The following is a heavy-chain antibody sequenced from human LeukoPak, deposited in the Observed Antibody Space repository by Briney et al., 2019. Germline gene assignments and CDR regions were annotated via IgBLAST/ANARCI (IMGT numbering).Heavy chain of an antibody. J-gene: IGHJ3*02. V-gene: IGHV4-59*01. CDR2: IYYSGST. CDR3: ARIQLERGAFDI. D-gene: IGHD1-1*01. Sequence: SETLSLTCTVSGGSISSYYWSWVRQPPGKGLEWIGHIYYSGSTNYNPSLKSRVTISVDTSKNQFSLKLSSVTAADTAVYYCARIQLERGAFDIWGQGTMVTVSS. CDR1: GGSISSYY.